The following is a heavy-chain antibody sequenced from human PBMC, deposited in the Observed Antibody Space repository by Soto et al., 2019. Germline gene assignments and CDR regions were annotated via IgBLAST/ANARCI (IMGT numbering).Heavy chain of an antibody. Sequence: SETLSLTCTVSGDSISSADYYWSWIRQTPGKGLEWIGHIFYSGTTYYDPSLKSRLTISVDTSKNHFSLRLTSVTAADTAVYYCARDLWVEPELYYYGMDVWGQGTTVTVSS. CDR1: GDSISSADYY. J-gene: IGHJ6*02. D-gene: IGHD1-1*01. CDR2: IFYSGTT. V-gene: IGHV4-30-4*01. CDR3: ARDLWVEPELYYYGMDV.